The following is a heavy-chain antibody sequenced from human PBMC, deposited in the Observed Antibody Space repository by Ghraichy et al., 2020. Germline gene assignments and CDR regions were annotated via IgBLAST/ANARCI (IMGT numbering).Heavy chain of an antibody. Sequence: GGSLRLSCAASGFTFSDYYMSWIRQAPGKGLEWVSYISSSGSTIYYADSVKGRFTISRDNAKNSLYLQMNSLRAEDTAVYYCASRKTSYSSIDYWGQGTLVTVSS. CDR1: GFTFSDYY. J-gene: IGHJ4*02. D-gene: IGHD1-26*01. V-gene: IGHV3-11*01. CDR2: ISSSGSTI. CDR3: ASRKTSYSSIDY.